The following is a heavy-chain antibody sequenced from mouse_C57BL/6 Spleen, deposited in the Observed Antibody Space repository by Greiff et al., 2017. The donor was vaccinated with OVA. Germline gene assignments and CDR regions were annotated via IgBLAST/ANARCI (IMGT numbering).Heavy chain of an antibody. D-gene: IGHD2-4*01. V-gene: IGHV1-55*01. CDR3: AREADYDGFAY. Sequence: QVQLQQPGAELVKPGASVKMSCKASGYTFTSYWITWVKQRPGQGLEWIGDINPGSGSTNYTEKFKSKVTLTVDTSSSTAYMQLSSLTSEDSAVYYGAREADYDGFAYWGQGTLVTVSA. CDR2: INPGSGST. CDR1: GYTFTSYW. J-gene: IGHJ3*01.